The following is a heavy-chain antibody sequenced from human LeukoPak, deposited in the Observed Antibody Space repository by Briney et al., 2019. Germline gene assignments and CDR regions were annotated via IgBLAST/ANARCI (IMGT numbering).Heavy chain of an antibody. V-gene: IGHV3-23*01. CDR2: ISGSGGST. D-gene: IGHD1-26*01. CDR1: GFTFSSYA. Sequence: GGSLRLSCAASGFTFSSYAMSWVRQAPGKGLEWVSAISGSGGSTYYADSVKGRFTISRDNAKNTLYLQMNSLRAEDTAVYYCARRSSGSPPYYFGYWGQGTLVTVSS. CDR3: ARRSSGSPPYYFGY. J-gene: IGHJ4*02.